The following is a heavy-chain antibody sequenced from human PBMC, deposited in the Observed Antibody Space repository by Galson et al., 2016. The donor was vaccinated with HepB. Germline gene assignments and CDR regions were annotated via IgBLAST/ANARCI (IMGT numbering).Heavy chain of an antibody. V-gene: IGHV3-23*01. CDR3: AQDASSIPVFDP. CDR2: ISSDSSGR. Sequence: SLRLSCAASGFTFNSCAMSWVRQIPGKGPEWVSTISSDSSGRHYTGSVEGRFTISRDDFTNTLHLQMNNLRADDTAVYYCAQDASSIPVFDPWGQGTSVTVSS. D-gene: IGHD2-2*01. J-gene: IGHJ5*02. CDR1: GFTFNSCA.